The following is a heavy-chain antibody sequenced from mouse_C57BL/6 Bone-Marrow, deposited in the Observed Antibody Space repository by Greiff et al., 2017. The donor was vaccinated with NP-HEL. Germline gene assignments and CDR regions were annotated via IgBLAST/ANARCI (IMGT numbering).Heavy chain of an antibody. V-gene: IGHV3-8*01. CDR2: ISYSGST. CDR3: ARRLLLLRGAMDY. D-gene: IGHD1-1*01. CDR1: GYSITSDY. J-gene: IGHJ4*01. Sequence: DVQLQESGPGLAKPSQTLSLTCSVTGYSITSDYWNWIRKFPGNKLEYMGYISYSGSTYYNPSLKSRISITRDTSKNQYCLQLNSVTTEDTATYYCARRLLLLRGAMDYWGQGTAVTVTS.